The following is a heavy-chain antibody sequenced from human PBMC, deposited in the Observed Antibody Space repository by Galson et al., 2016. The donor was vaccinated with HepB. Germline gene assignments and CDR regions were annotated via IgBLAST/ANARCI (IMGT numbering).Heavy chain of an antibody. CDR2: IYSGGRT. J-gene: IGHJ4*02. D-gene: IGHD2-15*01. Sequence: SLRLSCAVSGFTINNNYMSWVRQAPGKGLEWVSLIYSGGRTDYADSVKGRFTISRDNSKNTLYLQMSSLRAEDTAGYYCAAGNYVVVDWGQGTLVTVSS. CDR1: GFTINNNY. V-gene: IGHV3-53*01. CDR3: AAGNYVVVD.